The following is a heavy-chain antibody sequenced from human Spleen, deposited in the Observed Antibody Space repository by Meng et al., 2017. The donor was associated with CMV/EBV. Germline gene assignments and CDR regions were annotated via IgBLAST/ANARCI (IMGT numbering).Heavy chain of an antibody. CDR1: GYTFTNYG. CDR2: ISASNGDT. V-gene: IGHV1-18*01. J-gene: IGHJ4*02. CDR3: ARGYNSRWYEGPGEFDQ. Sequence: QLVQSGAEVKKPGASVKVSCKASGYTFTNYGINWVRQAPGQGLEWMGWISASNGDTKYAQHLQDRVTMTTDTSTNTAFMDLRSLRSDDTDMYFCARGYNSRWYEGPGEFDQWGQGTLVTVSS. D-gene: IGHD6-13*01.